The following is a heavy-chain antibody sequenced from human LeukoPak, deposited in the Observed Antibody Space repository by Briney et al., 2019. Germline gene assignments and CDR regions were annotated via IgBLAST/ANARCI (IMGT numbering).Heavy chain of an antibody. D-gene: IGHD6-19*01. Sequence: GGSLRLSCAASGFTFSSYSMNWVRQAPGKGLEWVSYISSSGSTIYYADSVKGRFTISRDNAKNSLYLQMNSLRAEDTAVYYCARAEGYSSGWYVNYYYYYYMDVWGKGTTVTISS. CDR1: GFTFSSYS. V-gene: IGHV3-48*04. J-gene: IGHJ6*03. CDR2: ISSSGSTI. CDR3: ARAEGYSSGWYVNYYYYYYMDV.